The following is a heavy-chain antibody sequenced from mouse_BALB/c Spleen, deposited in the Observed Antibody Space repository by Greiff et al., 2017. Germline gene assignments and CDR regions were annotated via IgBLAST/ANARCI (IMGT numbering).Heavy chain of an antibody. CDR2: ISYSGST. Sequence: DVQLVESGPGLVKPSQSLSLTCTVTGYSITSDYAWNWIRQFPGNKLEWMGYISYSGSTSYNPSLKSRISITRDTSKNQFFLQLNSVTTEDTATYYCARDTTATGFAYWGQGTLVTVSA. J-gene: IGHJ3*01. CDR1: GYSITSDYA. D-gene: IGHD1-2*01. CDR3: ARDTTATGFAY. V-gene: IGHV3-2*02.